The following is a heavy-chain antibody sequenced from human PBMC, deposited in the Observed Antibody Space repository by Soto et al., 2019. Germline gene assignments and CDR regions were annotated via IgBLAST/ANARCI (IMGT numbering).Heavy chain of an antibody. Sequence: QVQLVQSGAEVKKPGSSVKVSCKASGGTFSSYAISWVRQAPGQGLEWMGGIIPIFGTANYAQKLQGRVTMTTDTSTSTAYMELRSLRSDDTAVYYCARDHPYSSSKYFDYWGQGTLVTVSS. CDR3: ARDHPYSSSKYFDY. CDR1: GGTFSSYA. J-gene: IGHJ4*02. D-gene: IGHD6-6*01. V-gene: IGHV1-69*06. CDR2: IIPIFGTA.